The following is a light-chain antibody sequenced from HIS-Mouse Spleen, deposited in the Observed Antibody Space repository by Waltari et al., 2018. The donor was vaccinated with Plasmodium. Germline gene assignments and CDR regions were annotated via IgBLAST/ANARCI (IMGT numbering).Light chain of an antibody. CDR2: EGS. J-gene: IGLJ1*01. Sequence: QSALTQPASVSGSPGQSITISCPGTSSDVGSYNLVSWYQQHPVKAPKLMIYEGSKRPSGVSKRFSGSKSGNTASLTISGLQAEDEADYYCCSYAGSSTYVFGTGTKVTVL. CDR3: CSYAGSSTYV. V-gene: IGLV2-23*01. CDR1: SSDVGSYNL.